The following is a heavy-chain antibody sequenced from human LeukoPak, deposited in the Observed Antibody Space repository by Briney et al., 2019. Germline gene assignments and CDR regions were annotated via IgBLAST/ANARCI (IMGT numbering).Heavy chain of an antibody. CDR2: IYFSGGT. D-gene: IGHD1-26*01. CDR3: ARHEVGPPSRLFDY. V-gene: IGHV4-39*01. Sequence: PSETLSLTCTVSGGSISTTNYYWGWIRQPPGKGLEWIGSIYFSGGTYYNPSLKSRVTISVDTSKNQFSLKLSSVTAADTAVYYCARHEVGPPSRLFDYWGQGTLVTVSS. J-gene: IGHJ4*02. CDR1: GGSISTTNYY.